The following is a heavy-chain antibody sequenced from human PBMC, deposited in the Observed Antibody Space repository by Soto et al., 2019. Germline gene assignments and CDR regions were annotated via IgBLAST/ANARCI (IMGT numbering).Heavy chain of an antibody. CDR3: ARDPHSVRLLEWLKSENWFDP. CDR2: ISYDGSNK. V-gene: IGHV3-30-3*01. D-gene: IGHD3-3*01. CDR1: GFTFSSYA. Sequence: GSLRLSCAASGFTFSSYAMHWVRQAPGKGLEWVAVISYDGSNKYYADSVKGRFTISRDNSKNTLYLQMNSLRAEDTAVYYCARDPHSVRLLEWLKSENWFDPWG. J-gene: IGHJ5*02.